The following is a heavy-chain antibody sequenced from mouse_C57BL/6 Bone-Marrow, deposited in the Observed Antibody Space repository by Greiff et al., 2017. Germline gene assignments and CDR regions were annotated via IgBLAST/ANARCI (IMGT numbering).Heavy chain of an antibody. Sequence: EVQLLESGGGLVKPGASLKLSCAASGFTFSSYAMSWVRQTPEQSLEWVATISDGGSYTYYPDNVKGRYTISRDNAKNDLYLQMSHLKSEDTAMYDCASAGGDDGDYWGQGTTLTVSA. CDR2: ISDGGSYT. CDR1: GFTFSSYA. D-gene: IGHD2-2*01. J-gene: IGHJ2*01. V-gene: IGHV5-4*01. CDR3: ASAGGDDGDY.